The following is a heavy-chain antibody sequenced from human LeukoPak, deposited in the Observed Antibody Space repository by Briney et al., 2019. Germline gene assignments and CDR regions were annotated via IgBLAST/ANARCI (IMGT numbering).Heavy chain of an antibody. Sequence: GGSLRLSCAASGFTFNYYSMNWVRQAPGKGLEWVSCINGSGGGTYFADSVKGRFTISRDNSKNTLSLQMNSLRSEDTAVYYCAKDPRKVRVSVVPAARYMDVWGKGTTVTISS. J-gene: IGHJ6*03. D-gene: IGHD2-2*01. CDR2: INGSGGGT. CDR3: AKDPRKVRVSVVPAARYMDV. V-gene: IGHV3-23*01. CDR1: GFTFNYYS.